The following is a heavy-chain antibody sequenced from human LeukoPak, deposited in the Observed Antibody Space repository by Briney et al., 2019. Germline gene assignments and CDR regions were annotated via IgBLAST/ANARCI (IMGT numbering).Heavy chain of an antibody. J-gene: IGHJ4*02. Sequence: EASVKVSCKASGGTFSSYAISWVRQAPGQGLEWMGGIIPIFGTANYAQKFQGRVTITADESTSTAYTELSSLRSEDTAVYYCARFLDYRFDYWGQGTLVTVSS. CDR3: ARFLDYRFDY. CDR2: IIPIFGTA. CDR1: GGTFSSYA. V-gene: IGHV1-69*13. D-gene: IGHD4-11*01.